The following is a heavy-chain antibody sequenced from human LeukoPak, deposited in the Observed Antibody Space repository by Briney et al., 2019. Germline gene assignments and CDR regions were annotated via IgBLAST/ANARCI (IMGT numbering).Heavy chain of an antibody. D-gene: IGHD3-10*01. CDR2: IYPGDSDT. J-gene: IGHJ4*02. V-gene: IGHV5-51*01. CDR3: ARQAMVRGVDY. Sequence: GESLMISCKGSGYNFTSYWIGWVRQMPGKGLEWMGIIYPGDSDTRYSPSFQGQVIISADKSISTAYLQWSSLKASDTAMYYCARQAMVRGVDYWGQGTLVTVSS. CDR1: GYNFTSYW.